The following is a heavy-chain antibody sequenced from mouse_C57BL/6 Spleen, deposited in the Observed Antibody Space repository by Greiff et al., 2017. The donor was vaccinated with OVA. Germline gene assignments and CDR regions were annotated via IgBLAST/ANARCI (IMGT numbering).Heavy chain of an antibody. CDR1: GYTFTSYW. V-gene: IGHV1-59*01. CDR2: IDPSDSYT. CDR3: ARGTGSSPFYYAMDY. J-gene: IGHJ4*01. D-gene: IGHD1-1*01. Sequence: QVQLQQPGAELVRPGTSVKLSCKASGYTFTSYWMHWVKQRPGQGLEWIGVIDPSDSYTNYNQKFKGKATLTVDTSSSTAYMQLSSLTSEDSAVYYCARGTGSSPFYYAMDYWGQGTSVTVSS.